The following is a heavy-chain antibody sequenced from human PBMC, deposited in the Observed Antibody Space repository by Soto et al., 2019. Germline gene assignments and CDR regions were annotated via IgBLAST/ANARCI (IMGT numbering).Heavy chain of an antibody. CDR1: GGSFSGYY. CDR2: INHSGST. D-gene: IGHD4-17*01. Sequence: SETLSLTCAVYGGSFSGYYWSWIRQPPGKGLEWIGEINHSGSTNYNPSLKSRVTISVDTSKNQFSLKLSSVTAADTAVYYCARGAGYGDYCYFDLWGRGTLVTVSS. V-gene: IGHV4-34*01. CDR3: ARGAGYGDYCYFDL. J-gene: IGHJ2*01.